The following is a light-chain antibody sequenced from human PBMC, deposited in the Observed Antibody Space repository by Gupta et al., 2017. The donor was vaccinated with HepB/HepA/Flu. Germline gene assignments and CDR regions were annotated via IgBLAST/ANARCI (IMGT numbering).Light chain of an antibody. CDR3: CSPAGSVV. CDR1: MSDVGNYNY. CDR2: DVT. J-gene: IGLJ2*01. V-gene: IGLV2-11*01. Sequence: QSALTQPRSVSGSPGQSVTISCTGTMSDVGNYNYVSWYQHHPGKAPKLMIYDVTKRPSGVPDRFSGSKSGNTASLTIPRLQAEDEADYYCCSPAGSVVFGGGTKLTVL.